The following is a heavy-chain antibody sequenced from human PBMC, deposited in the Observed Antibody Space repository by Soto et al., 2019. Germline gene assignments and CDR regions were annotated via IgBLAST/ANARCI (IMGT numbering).Heavy chain of an antibody. V-gene: IGHV4-39*01. D-gene: IGHD6-13*01. CDR1: GGSISSSSYY. CDR3: ARRYGIAAASTYYYYYMDV. CDR2: IYYSGST. Sequence: QLQLQESGPGLVKPSETLSLTCTVSGGSISSSSYYWGWIRQPPGKGLEWIGSIYYSGSTYYNPSLKSRVTISVDTSKNQFSLKLSSVTAADTAVYYCARRYGIAAASTYYYYYMDVWGKGTTVTVSS. J-gene: IGHJ6*03.